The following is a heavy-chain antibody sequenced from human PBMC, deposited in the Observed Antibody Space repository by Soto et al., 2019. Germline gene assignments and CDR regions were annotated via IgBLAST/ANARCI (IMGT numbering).Heavy chain of an antibody. J-gene: IGHJ4*02. V-gene: IGHV4-39*01. D-gene: IGHD3-10*01. CDR3: ATLWFGEGNY. Sequence: QLQLQESGPGLVKPSETLSLTCTVSGGSISSSSYYWGWIRQPPGKGLEWIGSIYYSGSTYYNPSLKGRFTISVDTSKNQFSLKLSSVTAADTAVYYCATLWFGEGNYWGQGTLVTVSS. CDR1: GGSISSSSYY. CDR2: IYYSGST.